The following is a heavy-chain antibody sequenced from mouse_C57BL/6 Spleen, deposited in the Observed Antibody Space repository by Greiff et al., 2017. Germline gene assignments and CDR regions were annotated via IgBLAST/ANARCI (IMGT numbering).Heavy chain of an antibody. CDR2: IDPANGNT. J-gene: IGHJ4*01. Sequence: VQLQQSVAELVRPGASVKLSCTASGFNFKNTYMHWVKQRPEQGLEWIGRIDPANGNTKYAPKFKGKATITADTSSNTAYLQLSSLTSEDTAIYYGALIDAGVAGGVDYWGQGTSVTVSS. CDR3: ALIDAGVAGGVDY. D-gene: IGHD1-1*01. CDR1: GFNFKNTY. V-gene: IGHV14-3*01.